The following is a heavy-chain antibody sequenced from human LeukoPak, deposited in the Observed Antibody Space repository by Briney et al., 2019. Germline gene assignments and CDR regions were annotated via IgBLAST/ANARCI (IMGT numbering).Heavy chain of an antibody. CDR3: AVALVRGYFQH. CDR1: GFTFSSYA. Sequence: GGSLRLSCAASGFTFSSYAMSWVRQAPGKGLEWVSAISGSGGSTYYADSVKGRFTISRDNSKNTLYLQMNSLRAEDTAVYYCAVALVRGYFQHWGQGTLATVSS. V-gene: IGHV3-23*01. CDR2: ISGSGGST. D-gene: IGHD6-13*01. J-gene: IGHJ1*01.